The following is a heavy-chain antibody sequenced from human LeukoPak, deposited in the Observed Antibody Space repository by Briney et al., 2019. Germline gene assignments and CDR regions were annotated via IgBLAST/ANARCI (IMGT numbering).Heavy chain of an antibody. D-gene: IGHD6-6*01. CDR3: ARGSPSRGSSFPFDY. V-gene: IGHV1-2*06. Sequence: ASVKVSCKASGYTFTGYYMHWVRQAPGQGLEWMGRINPNSGGTNYAQKFQGRVTMTRDTSISTAYMELSSVTAADTAVYYCARGSPSRGSSFPFDYWGQGTLVTVSS. J-gene: IGHJ4*02. CDR2: INPNSGGT. CDR1: GYTFTGYY.